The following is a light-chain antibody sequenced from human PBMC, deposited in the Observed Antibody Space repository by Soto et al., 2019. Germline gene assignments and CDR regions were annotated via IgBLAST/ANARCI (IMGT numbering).Light chain of an antibody. J-gene: IGKJ2*01. CDR2: AAS. Sequence: AIRMTHLPSSLSPLQEDRVPILFRGSQGITSYLAWYQQKPGKAPKLLIYAASTLQSGVPSRFSGSGSGTDFTLTISCLQSEDFATYYCQQYYSYPPTFGQGTKLEIK. CDR3: QQYYSYPPT. CDR1: QGITSY. V-gene: IGKV1-8*01.